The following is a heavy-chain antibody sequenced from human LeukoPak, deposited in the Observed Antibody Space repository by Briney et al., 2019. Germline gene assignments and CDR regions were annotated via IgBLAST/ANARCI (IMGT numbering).Heavy chain of an antibody. D-gene: IGHD2-15*01. CDR1: GFTFSSYG. V-gene: IGHV3-30*02. CDR3: AKDEGRLGYCSGGSCYDPTH. Sequence: SGGSLRLSCAASGFTFSSYGMHWVRQAPGKGLEWVAFIRYDGSNKYYADSVKGRFTIPRDNSKNTLYLQMNSLRAEDTAVYYCAKDEGRLGYCSGGSCYDPTHWGQGTLVTVSS. CDR2: IRYDGSNK. J-gene: IGHJ4*02.